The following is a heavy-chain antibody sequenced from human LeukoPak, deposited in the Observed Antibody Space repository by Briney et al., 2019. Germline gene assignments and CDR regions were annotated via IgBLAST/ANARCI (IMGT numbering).Heavy chain of an antibody. J-gene: IGHJ5*02. CDR3: ARGQGGYCSGGSCSNKNWFDP. Sequence: ASVKVSCKASGGTFSSYAISWVRQAPGQGLEWMGGIIPIFGTANYAQKFQGRVTITADESTSTAYMELSSLRSEDTAAYYCARGQGGYCSGGSCSNKNWFDPWGQGTLVTVSS. CDR2: IIPIFGTA. CDR1: GGTFSSYA. V-gene: IGHV1-69*13. D-gene: IGHD2-15*01.